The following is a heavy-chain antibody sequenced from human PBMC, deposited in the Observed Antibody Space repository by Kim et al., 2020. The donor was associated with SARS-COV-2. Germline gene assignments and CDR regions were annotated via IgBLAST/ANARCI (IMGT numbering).Heavy chain of an antibody. V-gene: IGHV4-30-2*05. CDR3: ARGLVVIDNYFGS. D-gene: IGHD2-15*01. J-gene: IGHJ4*02. Sequence: YNPSLKGRATISKHSSNHQFSLKLKSVTAADTAFYYCARGLVVIDNYFGSWGPGTLVTVSS.